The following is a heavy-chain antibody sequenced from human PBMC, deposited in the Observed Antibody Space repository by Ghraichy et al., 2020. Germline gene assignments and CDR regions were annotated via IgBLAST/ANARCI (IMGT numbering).Heavy chain of an antibody. CDR2: ITCRSDGRTT. CDR1: GFSFNNSW. J-gene: IGHJ6*02. Sequence: GGSLRLSCAGSGFSFNNSWITWVRQAPGKGLEWVAPITCRSDGRTTDYSAPVRGRFTITRDDSKNTVYLQMNSLKTEATAVYYCARAARMNYYLLSPVDVWGQGTTGTVSS. D-gene: IGHD1-26*01. CDR3: ARAARMNYYLLSPVDV. V-gene: IGHV3-15*01.